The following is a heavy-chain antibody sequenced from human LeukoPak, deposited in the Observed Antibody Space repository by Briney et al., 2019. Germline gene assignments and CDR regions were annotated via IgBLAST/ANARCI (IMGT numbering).Heavy chain of an antibody. CDR3: ARGPQYSIIVGDYYYGMDV. CDR2: IIPIFGTA. CDR1: GGTFSSYA. V-gene: IGHV1-69*13. J-gene: IGHJ6*02. Sequence: SVKVSCKASGGTFSSYAISWVRQAPGQGLEWMGGIIPIFGTANYAQKFQGRVTITADESTSTAYMDLSSLRSEDTAVYYCARGPQYSIIVGDYYYGMDVWGQGTTVTVSS. D-gene: IGHD2/OR15-2a*01.